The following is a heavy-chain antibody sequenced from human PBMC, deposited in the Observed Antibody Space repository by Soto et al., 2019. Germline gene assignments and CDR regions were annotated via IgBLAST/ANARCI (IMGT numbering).Heavy chain of an antibody. V-gene: IGHV1-46*01. Sequence: QGQLVQSGAEVKKPGASVKVSCKASGYTFTTYYIHWMRQAPGQGLEWMGMFNPYTGGTRYAHKFQGRVTMTGDTSTSTGYTELSRLRSDDAAVYYCARLWGDIGTGFDPWGQGTLVTVSS. CDR1: GYTFTTYY. CDR2: FNPYTGGT. J-gene: IGHJ5*02. D-gene: IGHD2-21*02. CDR3: ARLWGDIGTGFDP.